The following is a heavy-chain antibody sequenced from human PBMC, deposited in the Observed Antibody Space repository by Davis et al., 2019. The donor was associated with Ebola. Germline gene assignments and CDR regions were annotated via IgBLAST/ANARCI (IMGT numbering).Heavy chain of an antibody. CDR3: ARDWRWLQPEGFDY. J-gene: IGHJ4*02. CDR2: ISYDGSNK. CDR1: GFTFSSYA. V-gene: IGHV3-30-3*01. D-gene: IGHD5-24*01. Sequence: PGGSLRLSCAASGFTFSSYAMHWVRQAPGKGLEWVAVISYDGSNKYYADSVKGRFTISRDNSKNTLYLQMNSLRAEDTAVYYCARDWRWLQPEGFDYWGQGTLVTVSS.